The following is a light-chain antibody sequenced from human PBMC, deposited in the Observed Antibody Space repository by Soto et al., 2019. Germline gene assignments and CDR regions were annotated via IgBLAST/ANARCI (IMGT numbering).Light chain of an antibody. J-gene: IGKJ4*01. CDR1: QSISSY. Sequence: DIQMTQSPSSLSASVGDRVTITCRASQSISSYLIWYQQKPGKAPKLLIYAASSLQSGGPSRFSGSGSGTDFTLTISSLQPEDFSTYYCQQSYSTPLLTFGGGTKVEIK. CDR3: QQSYSTPLLT. V-gene: IGKV1-39*01. CDR2: AAS.